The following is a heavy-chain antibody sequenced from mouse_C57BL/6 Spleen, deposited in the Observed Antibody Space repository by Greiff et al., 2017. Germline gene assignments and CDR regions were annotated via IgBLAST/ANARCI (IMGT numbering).Heavy chain of an antibody. CDR2: IDPEDGDT. CDR1: GFNIKDYY. V-gene: IGHV14-1*01. J-gene: IGHJ3*01. Sequence: VQLQQSGAELVRPGASVKLSCTASGFNIKDYYMHWVKQRPEQGLEWIGRIDPEDGDTEYAPKFQGKATMTADTSSNTAYLQLSSLTSEDTAVYYCTTGDYDRAWFAYWGQGTLVTVSA. CDR3: TTGDYDRAWFAY. D-gene: IGHD2-4*01.